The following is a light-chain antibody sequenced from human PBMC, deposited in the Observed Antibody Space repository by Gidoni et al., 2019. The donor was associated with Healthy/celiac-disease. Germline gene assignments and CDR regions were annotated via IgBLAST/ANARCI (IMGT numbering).Light chain of an antibody. V-gene: IGLV2-14*01. Sequence: QSALTQPASVPGSPGQSITISCTGTGSDVGGYNYVSWYQQHPGKAPKLMIYEVSNRPSGVSNRFSGSKSGNTASLTISGLQAEDEADYYCSSYTSSSTLVVFGTGTKVTVL. CDR1: GSDVGGYNY. J-gene: IGLJ1*01. CDR3: SSYTSSSTLVV. CDR2: EVS.